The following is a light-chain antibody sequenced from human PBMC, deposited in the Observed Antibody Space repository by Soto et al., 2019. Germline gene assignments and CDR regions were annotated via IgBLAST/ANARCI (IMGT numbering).Light chain of an antibody. CDR3: QQYNEWPLT. V-gene: IGKV3-15*01. J-gene: IGKJ4*01. Sequence: EIVMTQSPATLSVSPGERATLSCRASQSVSNNLAWYQQKPGQAPRLLIYHASTGATGIPARFSGSGSGTELSLTIGCVQSEDFAVYYCQQYNEWPLTFGGGTKVEIK. CDR1: QSVSNN. CDR2: HAS.